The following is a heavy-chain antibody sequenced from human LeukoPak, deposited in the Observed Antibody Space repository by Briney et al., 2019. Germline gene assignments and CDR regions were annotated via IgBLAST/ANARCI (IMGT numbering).Heavy chain of an antibody. CDR1: GYTFTGYY. CDR3: ARSPVASSWYEVTPNWFDP. Sequence: ASVQVSCQASGYTFTGYYMHWVRQAPGQGLEWMGRINPNSGGTNYAQKFQGRVTMTRDTSISTAYMELSRLRSDDTAVYYRARSPVASSWYEVTPNWFDPWGQGTLVTVSS. D-gene: IGHD6-13*01. V-gene: IGHV1-2*06. J-gene: IGHJ5*02. CDR2: INPNSGGT.